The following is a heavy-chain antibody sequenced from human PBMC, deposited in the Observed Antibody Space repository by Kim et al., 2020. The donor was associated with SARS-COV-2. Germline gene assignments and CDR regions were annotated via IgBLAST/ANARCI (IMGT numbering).Heavy chain of an antibody. CDR3: ARGEGGQPYYFDY. Sequence: GESLKISCKGSGYSFTSYWISWVRQMPGKGLEWMGRIDPSDSYTNYSPSFQGHVTISADKSISTAYLQWSSLKASDTAMYYCARGEGGQPYYFDYWGQGTLDTVSS. CDR1: GYSFTSYW. CDR2: IDPSDSYT. D-gene: IGHD2-15*01. J-gene: IGHJ4*02. V-gene: IGHV5-10-1*01.